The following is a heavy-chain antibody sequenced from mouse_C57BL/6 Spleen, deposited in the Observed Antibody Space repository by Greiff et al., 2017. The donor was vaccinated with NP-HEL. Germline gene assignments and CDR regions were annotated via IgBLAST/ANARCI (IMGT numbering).Heavy chain of an antibody. CDR1: GYTFTSYG. V-gene: IGHV1-81*01. D-gene: IGHD1-1*01. CDR3: ARWGDYYGSNAMDY. CDR2: FYPRSGNT. J-gene: IGHJ4*01. Sequence: VQLQQSGAELARPGASVKLSCKASGYTFTSYGISWVKQRTGQGLEWIGEFYPRSGNTYYNEKFKGKATLTADKSSSTAYMELRSLTSEDSAVYFCARWGDYYGSNAMDYWGQGTSVTVSS.